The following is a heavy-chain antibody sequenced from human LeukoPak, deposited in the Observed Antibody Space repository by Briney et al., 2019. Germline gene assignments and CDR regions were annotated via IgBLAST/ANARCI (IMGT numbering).Heavy chain of an antibody. CDR3: ARGEYSSSWYTNY. CDR2: INHSGST. Sequence: SETLSLTCAVYGGSFSGYYWSWIRQPPGKGLEWIGEINHSGSTNYNPSLKSRVTISVDTSKNQFSLKLSSVTAADTAVYYCARGEYSSSWYTNYWGQGTLVTVSS. D-gene: IGHD6-13*01. J-gene: IGHJ4*02. V-gene: IGHV4-34*01. CDR1: GGSFSGYY.